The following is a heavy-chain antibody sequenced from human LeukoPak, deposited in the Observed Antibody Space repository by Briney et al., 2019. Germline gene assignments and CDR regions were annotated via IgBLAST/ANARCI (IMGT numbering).Heavy chain of an antibody. CDR2: MNPNSGNT. J-gene: IGHJ3*02. D-gene: IGHD4-17*01. CDR1: GYTFTSYD. V-gene: IGHV1-8*01. Sequence: ASVKVSCKASGYTFTSYDINWVRQATGQGLEWMGWMNPNSGNTGYAQKFQGRVTMTRNTSISTAYMELSSLRSEDTAVYYCASPYDYGGYGADAFDIWGQGTMVTVSS. CDR3: ASPYDYGGYGADAFDI.